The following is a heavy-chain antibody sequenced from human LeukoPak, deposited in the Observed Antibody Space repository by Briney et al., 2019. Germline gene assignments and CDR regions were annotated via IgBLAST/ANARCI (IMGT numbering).Heavy chain of an antibody. CDR2: INPSGGST. Sequence: ASVKVSCKASGYTFTSYYMHWVRQAPGQGLEWMGIINPSGGSTSYARKFQGRVTMTRDTSTSTVYMELSSLRSEDTAVYYCARGIAAAGTPAPSPFDYWGQGTLVTVSS. J-gene: IGHJ4*02. CDR3: ARGIAAAGTPAPSPFDY. V-gene: IGHV1-46*01. D-gene: IGHD6-13*01. CDR1: GYTFTSYY.